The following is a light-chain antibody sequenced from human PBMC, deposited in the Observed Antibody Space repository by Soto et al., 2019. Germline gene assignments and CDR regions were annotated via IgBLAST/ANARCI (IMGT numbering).Light chain of an antibody. CDR1: QSVSSSY. Sequence: EIVLTQSPGTLSLSPGERATLSCRASQSVSSSYLAWYQQKPGQAPRLLIYGESSRATGIPDRFSGSGSGTDFTLTISRLEPEDLAVYYCQQYGSSLRTFGQGTKVELK. V-gene: IGKV3-20*01. J-gene: IGKJ1*01. CDR3: QQYGSSLRT. CDR2: GES.